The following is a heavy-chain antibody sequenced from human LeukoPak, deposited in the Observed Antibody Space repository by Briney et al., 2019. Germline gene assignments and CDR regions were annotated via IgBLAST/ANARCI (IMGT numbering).Heavy chain of an antibody. D-gene: IGHD6-19*01. CDR3: ARDSSSGTDY. CDR2: IYYSGST. CDR1: GGPISSYY. J-gene: IGHJ4*02. Sequence: PSETLSLTCTASGGPISSYYWSWIRQAPGNGLEWIGHIYYSGSTNYNLSLKSRVTTAIDTSKNQFSLNLRSVTAADTALYYCARDSSSGTDYWGQGTLVTVSS. V-gene: IGHV4-59*01.